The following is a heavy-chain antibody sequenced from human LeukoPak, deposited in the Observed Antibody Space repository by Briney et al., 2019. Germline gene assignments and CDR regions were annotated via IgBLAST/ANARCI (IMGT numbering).Heavy chain of an antibody. V-gene: IGHV3-30*02. Sequence: GGSLRLSCAASRFTFSSYGMHWVRQAPGKGLEWVAYIQYDGSNEQYADSVKGRFSISRDSSKNILYLQMNSLRAEDTAVYYCARVLPLYDYVWGSYRGSEPDAFDIWGQGTMVTVSS. CDR3: ARVLPLYDYVWGSYRGSEPDAFDI. J-gene: IGHJ3*02. D-gene: IGHD3-16*02. CDR1: RFTFSSYG. CDR2: IQYDGSNE.